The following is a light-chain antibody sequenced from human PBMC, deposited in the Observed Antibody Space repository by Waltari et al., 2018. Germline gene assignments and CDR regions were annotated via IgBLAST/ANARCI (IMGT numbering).Light chain of an antibody. CDR1: QNIGGAY. CDR3: QQYANSPLT. V-gene: IGKV3D-20*01. J-gene: IGKJ4*01. CDR2: DTA. Sequence: EIVLTQSPATLSLSPGERATLSCGASQNIGGAYLAWYQQKPGLAPRLLIYDTAIRAAGVPDRFSGSGSGTDFTLTISRLDPEDVALYFCQQYANSPLTLGGGTKVEF.